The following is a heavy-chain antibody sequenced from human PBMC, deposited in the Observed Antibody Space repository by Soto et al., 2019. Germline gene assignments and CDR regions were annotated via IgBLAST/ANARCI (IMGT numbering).Heavy chain of an antibody. Sequence: TLSLTCAVSGGSISSGGYSWSWIRQPPGKGLEWIGYIYHSGSTNYNPSLKSRVTISVDKSKNQFSLKLSSVTAADTAVYYCARVGSGSRRGVYFDYWGQGTLVTVSS. J-gene: IGHJ4*02. V-gene: IGHV4-30-2*01. CDR2: IYHSGST. D-gene: IGHD3-10*01. CDR3: ARVGSGSRRGVYFDY. CDR1: GGSISSGGYS.